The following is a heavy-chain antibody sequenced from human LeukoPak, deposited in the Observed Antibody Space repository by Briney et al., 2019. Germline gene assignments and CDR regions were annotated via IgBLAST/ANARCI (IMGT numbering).Heavy chain of an antibody. CDR3: AELGITMIGGV. CDR2: ISGSGSTI. Sequence: GGSLRLSCAASGFIFSSSEINWVRQAPGKGLEWVSYISGSGSTIYYADSVKGRFTISRDNAKNSLYLQMNSLRAEDTAVYYCAELGITMIGGVWGKGTTVTISS. V-gene: IGHV3-48*03. J-gene: IGHJ6*04. D-gene: IGHD3-10*02. CDR1: GFIFSSSE.